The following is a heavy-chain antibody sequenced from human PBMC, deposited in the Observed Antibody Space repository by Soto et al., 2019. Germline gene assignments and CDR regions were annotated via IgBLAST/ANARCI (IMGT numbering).Heavy chain of an antibody. D-gene: IGHD3-10*01. CDR3: AASYGSGYRAFDY. J-gene: IGHJ4*02. CDR2: INPIVSMS. Sequence: QVQLVQSGTEVKKPGSSVKVSCKASGDTFSFYTINWVRQAPGLGLEWVGRINPIVSMSNYAQKFQGRVSMTAGKSTSTAYMELGSLRSDDTAMYFCAASYGSGYRAFDYWGQGALVIVSS. CDR1: GDTFSFYT. V-gene: IGHV1-69*02.